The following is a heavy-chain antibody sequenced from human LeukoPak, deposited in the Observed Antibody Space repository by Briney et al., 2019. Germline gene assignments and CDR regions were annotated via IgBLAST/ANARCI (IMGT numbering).Heavy chain of an antibody. D-gene: IGHD3-16*02. CDR2: IRFDGYNQ. CDR1: GFIFSNYG. Sequence: GGSLRLSCAASGFIFSNYGMHWVRQAPGKGLECVSFIRFDGYNQYYADSVKGRFTISRDNSKNTLYLQMDSLRAEDTAVYYCAKGQEYVWGSYRYNEGPYFDSWGQGTLVTVSS. J-gene: IGHJ4*02. V-gene: IGHV3-30*02. CDR3: AKGQEYVWGSYRYNEGPYFDS.